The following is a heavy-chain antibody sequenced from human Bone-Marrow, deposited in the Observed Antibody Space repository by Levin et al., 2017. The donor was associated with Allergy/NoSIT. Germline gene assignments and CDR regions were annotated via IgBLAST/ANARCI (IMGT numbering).Heavy chain of an antibody. CDR2: IYYSGRT. J-gene: IGHJ4*02. CDR3: AREDATGRFSLD. CDR1: GGSISSSSYY. Sequence: SQTLSLTCTVSGGSISSSSYYWGWIRQPPGTGLEWIGTIYYSGRTYYNPSLKSRVTISVDTAKNQFSLKLSSVPAADRAVYYCAREDATGRFSLDWGQGIPVTVSS. D-gene: IGHD3-10*01. V-gene: IGHV4-39*07.